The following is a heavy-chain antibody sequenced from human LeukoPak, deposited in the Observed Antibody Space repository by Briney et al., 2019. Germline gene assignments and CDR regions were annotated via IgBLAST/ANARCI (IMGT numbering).Heavy chain of an antibody. J-gene: IGHJ4*02. Sequence: SVKVSCKASGGTFSSYVISWVRQAPGQGLEWMGRIIPIFDTANYAQKFQGRVTITTDESTSTAYMELSSLRSEDTAVYYCARAPSIVGATLGYWGQGTLVTASS. CDR3: ARAPSIVGATLGY. CDR1: GGTFSSYV. CDR2: IIPIFDTA. D-gene: IGHD1-26*01. V-gene: IGHV1-69*05.